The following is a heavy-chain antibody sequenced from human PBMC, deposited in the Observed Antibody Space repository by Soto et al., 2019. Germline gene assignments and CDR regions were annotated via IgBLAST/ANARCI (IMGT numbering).Heavy chain of an antibody. V-gene: IGHV3-23*01. J-gene: IGHJ6*02. CDR2: ISGSGGST. CDR3: AKVPGDYYGSGSYYYYYYGMDV. CDR1: GFTFSSYA. D-gene: IGHD3-10*01. Sequence: QSGGSLRLSCAASGFTFSSYAMSWVRQAPGKGLEWVSAISGSGGSTYYADSVEGRFTISRDNSKNTLYLQRNSLRAEDTAVYYCAKVPGDYYGSGSYYYYYYGMDVWGQGTTVTVSS.